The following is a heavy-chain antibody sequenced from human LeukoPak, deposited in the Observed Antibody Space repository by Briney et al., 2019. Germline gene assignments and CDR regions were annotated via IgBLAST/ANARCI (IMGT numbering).Heavy chain of an antibody. D-gene: IGHD4-11*01. CDR3: AKAGSDDYSISYYFDY. CDR2: IRYDGSNK. Sequence: GGSLRLSCAASGFTFSSYGMHWVRQAPGKGLEWVAFIRYDGSNKYYADSVKGRFTISRDNSKNTLYLQMNSLRAEDTAVYYCAKAGSDDYSISYYFDYWGQGTLVTASS. V-gene: IGHV3-30*02. J-gene: IGHJ4*02. CDR1: GFTFSSYG.